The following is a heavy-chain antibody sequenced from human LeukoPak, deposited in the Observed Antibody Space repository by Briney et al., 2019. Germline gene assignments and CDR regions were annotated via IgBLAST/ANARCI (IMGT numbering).Heavy chain of an antibody. CDR2: VNPNSRNT. CDR1: GYTVTSYD. V-gene: IGHV1-8*03. CDR3: ARGGRGGYDFWSGYYRSYYMDV. Sequence: ASVKVSCKASGYTVTSYDINWVRQATGQGLEWMGWVNPNSRNTGYAQKFQGRVTITRNTSISTAYMELSSLRSEDTAVYYCARGGRGGYDFWSGYYRSYYMDVWGKGTTVTVSS. J-gene: IGHJ6*03. D-gene: IGHD3-3*01.